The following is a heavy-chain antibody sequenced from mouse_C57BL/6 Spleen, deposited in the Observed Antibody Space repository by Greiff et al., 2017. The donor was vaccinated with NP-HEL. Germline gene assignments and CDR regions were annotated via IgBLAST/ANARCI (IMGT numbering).Heavy chain of an antibody. D-gene: IGHD2-4*01. CDR3: TRSDYDYDFDY. V-gene: IGHV1-15*01. J-gene: IGHJ2*01. CDR2: IDPETGGT. Sequence: QVQLQQSGAELVRPGASVTLSCKASGYTFTDYEMHWVKQTPVHGLEWIGAIDPETGGTAYNQKFKGKAILTADKSSSTAYMELRSLTSEDSAVYYCTRSDYDYDFDYGGQGTTLTVSS. CDR1: GYTFTDYE.